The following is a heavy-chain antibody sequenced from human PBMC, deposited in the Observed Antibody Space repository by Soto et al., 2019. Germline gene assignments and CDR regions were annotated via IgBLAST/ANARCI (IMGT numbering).Heavy chain of an antibody. CDR2: IYTRGST. CDR1: GGSIKNYY. J-gene: IGHJ3*02. V-gene: IGHV4-4*07. D-gene: IGHD1-26*01. Sequence: PSETLSLTCTVSGGSIKNYYWSWIRQSAGKALEWIGRIYTRGSTKYNPSLKSRVTMSVDTSKNQFSLKLSSVSAADTAVYFCARYLLIVGAPVAFDIWGQGRMVTVSS. CDR3: ARYLLIVGAPVAFDI.